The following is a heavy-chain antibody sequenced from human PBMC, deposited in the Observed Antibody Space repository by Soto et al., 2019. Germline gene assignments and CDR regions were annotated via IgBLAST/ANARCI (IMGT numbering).Heavy chain of an antibody. Sequence: QLLQSGGGLVQPGGSLTLSCAASGFTFGTTDMSWVRQAPGEGLEWVSTIDGSGGITYYADSVKGRFTISRDNSRNTVYLQMNSLSGDDTGLYYCVKNSGRFNTWGQGALVTVSS. CDR1: GFTFGTTD. J-gene: IGHJ5*02. D-gene: IGHD3-10*01. CDR3: VKNSGRFNT. CDR2: IDGSGGIT. V-gene: IGHV3-23*01.